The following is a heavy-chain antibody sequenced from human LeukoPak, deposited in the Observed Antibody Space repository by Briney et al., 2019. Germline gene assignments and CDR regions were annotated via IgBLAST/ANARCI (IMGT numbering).Heavy chain of an antibody. Sequence: GASVKVSCKASGGTFSSHAISWVRQAPGQGLEWMGRIIPILGIANYAQKFQGRVTITADKSTSTAYMELSSLRSEDTAVYYCAGAAAGTNSFDYWGQGTLVTVSS. D-gene: IGHD6-13*01. CDR2: IIPILGIA. V-gene: IGHV1-69*04. J-gene: IGHJ4*02. CDR1: GGTFSSHA. CDR3: AGAAAGTNSFDY.